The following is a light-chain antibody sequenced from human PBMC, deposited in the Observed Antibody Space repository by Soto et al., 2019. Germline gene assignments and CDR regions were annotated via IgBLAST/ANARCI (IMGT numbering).Light chain of an antibody. CDR1: QSISNN. J-gene: IGKJ2*01. CDR2: GAS. Sequence: EIVMTQSPATLSVSPGERATLSCRASQSISNNLAWYQQKPGQAPSLLIYGASTRATGIPARFSGSGSGTEFTLTISSLQSEDSAVHSCQQYNNWPPRTFGPGTKLEIK. V-gene: IGKV3-15*01. CDR3: QQYNNWPPRT.